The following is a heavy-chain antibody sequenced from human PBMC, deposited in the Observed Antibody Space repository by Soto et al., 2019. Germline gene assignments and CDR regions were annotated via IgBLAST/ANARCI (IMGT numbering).Heavy chain of an antibody. D-gene: IGHD3-10*01. CDR3: ARGARNYYYFDY. V-gene: IGHV3-74*01. CDR2: IKSDESTT. CDR1: GFIFTDYW. J-gene: IGHJ4*02. Sequence: EVQLVESGGGLVQPGGSLRLSCAASGFIFTDYWIHWVRQAPGKGLVWVSRIKSDESTTNYADSVWGRLTISRDNAKNTVYLQINSLRAEDTAAYYCARGARNYYYFDYWGQGTLVTVSS.